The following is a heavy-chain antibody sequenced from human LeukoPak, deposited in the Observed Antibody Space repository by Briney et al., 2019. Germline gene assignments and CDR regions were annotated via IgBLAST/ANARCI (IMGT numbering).Heavy chain of an antibody. CDR3: ARARGYGDYAPDY. D-gene: IGHD4-17*01. V-gene: IGHV3-21*01. CDR1: GFTFSSYS. Sequence: GGSLRLSCAASGFTFSSYSMNWVRQAPGKGLEWDSSISSSSSYIYYADSVKGRFTISRDNAKNSLYLQMNSLRAEDTAVYYCARARGYGDYAPDYWGQGTLVTVSS. J-gene: IGHJ4*02. CDR2: ISSSSSYI.